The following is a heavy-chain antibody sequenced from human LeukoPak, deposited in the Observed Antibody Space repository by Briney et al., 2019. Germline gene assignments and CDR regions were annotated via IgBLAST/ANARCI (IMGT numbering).Heavy chain of an antibody. CDR3: VFIAMVRGAPRDHYYGMDV. D-gene: IGHD3-10*01. V-gene: IGHV4-39*07. CDR1: GGSISSRSYY. J-gene: IGHJ6*02. CDR2: IYYSGST. Sequence: SETLSLTCTVSGGSISSRSYYWGWIRQPPGKGLEWIGSIYYSGSTYYNPSLKSRVTISIDKSKNQFSLKLSSVTAADAAVYYCVFIAMVRGAPRDHYYGMDVWGQGTTVTVSS.